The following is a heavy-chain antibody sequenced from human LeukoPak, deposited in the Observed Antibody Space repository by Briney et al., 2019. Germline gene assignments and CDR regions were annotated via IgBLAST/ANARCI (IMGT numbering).Heavy chain of an antibody. D-gene: IGHD1-14*01. V-gene: IGHV4-34*01. Sequence: SETLSLTCAVYGGSFSGYYWSWIRQPPGKGLEWIGEINHSGSTNYNPSLKSRVTISVDTSKNQFSLKLSSVTAADTAVYYCARVTGEPRYYFDYWGQGTLVTVSS. CDR1: GGSFSGYY. CDR3: ARVTGEPRYYFDY. J-gene: IGHJ4*02. CDR2: INHSGST.